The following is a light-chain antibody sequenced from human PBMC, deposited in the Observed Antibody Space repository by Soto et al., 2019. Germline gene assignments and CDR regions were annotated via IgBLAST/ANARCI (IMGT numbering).Light chain of an antibody. V-gene: IGKV3-20*01. Sequence: EIVLTQSPGTLSLSPGERATLSCRASQSVSSIYLAWYQQKPGQAPRLLIYGALSRATGIPDRFSGSGSGTDYTLTIGRLEPEDFAVYYCQHYGSSPYTFGQGTKLEIK. CDR1: QSVSSIY. CDR2: GAL. CDR3: QHYGSSPYT. J-gene: IGKJ2*01.